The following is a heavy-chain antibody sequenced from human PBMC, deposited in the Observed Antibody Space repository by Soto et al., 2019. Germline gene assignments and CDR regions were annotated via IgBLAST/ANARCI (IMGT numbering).Heavy chain of an antibody. D-gene: IGHD4-17*01. CDR1: GGSISSSSYY. CDR2: IYYSGST. Sequence: PSETLSLTCTVSGGSISSSSYYWGWIRQPPGKGLEWIGSIYYSGSTYYNPSLKSRVTISVDTSKNQFSLKLSSVTAADTAVYYCARSLTVTILHPLFWFDPWGQGTLVTVSS. V-gene: IGHV4-39*01. J-gene: IGHJ5*02. CDR3: ARSLTVTILHPLFWFDP.